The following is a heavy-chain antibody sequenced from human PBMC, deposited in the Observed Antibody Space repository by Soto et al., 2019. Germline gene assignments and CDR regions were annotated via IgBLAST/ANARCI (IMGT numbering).Heavy chain of an antibody. V-gene: IGHV4-34*01. D-gene: IGHD3-16*01. Sequence: SETLSLTCAVYGGFLSESYWTWIRQPPGKWLEWIGEINHVGGTNYNPSLKSRVTMSVDTSQNQFSLRLISVTAADTAMYFCVRIRYQLPSSVLWLDPWGQGXPVTVYS. CDR1: GGFLSESY. J-gene: IGHJ5*02. CDR3: VRIRYQLPSSVLWLDP. CDR2: INHVGGT.